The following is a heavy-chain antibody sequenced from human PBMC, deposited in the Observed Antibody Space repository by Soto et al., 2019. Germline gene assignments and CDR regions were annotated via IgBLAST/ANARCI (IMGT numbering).Heavy chain of an antibody. CDR1: GGSISSGGYY. CDR3: TRHLPSSIAASYYYYYGMDV. CDR2: IYYSGST. D-gene: IGHD6-6*01. Sequence: SETLSLTCTVSGGSISSGGYYWSWIRQHPGKGLEWIGYIYYSGSTYYNPSLKSRVTISVDTSKNQFSLKLSSVTAADTAVYYCTRHLPSSIAASYYYYYGMDVWGQGTTVTVSS. V-gene: IGHV4-31*03. J-gene: IGHJ6*02.